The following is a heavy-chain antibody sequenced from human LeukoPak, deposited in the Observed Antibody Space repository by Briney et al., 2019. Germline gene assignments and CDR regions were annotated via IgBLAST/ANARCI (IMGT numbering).Heavy chain of an antibody. CDR2: IFHSGTT. CDR1: GGSISTTHW. D-gene: IGHD6-19*01. J-gene: IGHJ3*02. V-gene: IGHV4-4*02. CDR3: ARDQWLLRGGDHDAFDI. Sequence: SGTLSLTCAVSGGSISTTHWRSWVRQPPGKGLEWIGEIFHSGTTNYNPSLKSRVTISIDKSKNQFSLKLSSVTAADTAVYYCARDQWLLRGGDHDAFDIWGRGTMVTVSS.